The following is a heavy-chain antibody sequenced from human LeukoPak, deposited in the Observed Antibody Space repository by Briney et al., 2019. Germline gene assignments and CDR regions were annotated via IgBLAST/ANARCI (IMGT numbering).Heavy chain of an antibody. CDR2: INPNSGAT. V-gene: IGHV1-2*02. CDR1: GYTLTDYY. J-gene: IGHJ4*01. Sequence: ASVKVSCKASGYTLTDYYLHWVRQAPGQGLKRMRWINPNSGATDYAQSFQARVTMTRDTSIGSGYMELTGLESDDTAVYYCARGRRILGGPENAGDFFDYWGQGSLVTVSS. D-gene: IGHD3-16*01. CDR3: ARGRRILGGPENAGDFFDY.